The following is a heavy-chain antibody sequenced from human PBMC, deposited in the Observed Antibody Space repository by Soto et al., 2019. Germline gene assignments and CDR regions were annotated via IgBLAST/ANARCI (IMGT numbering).Heavy chain of an antibody. D-gene: IGHD2-15*01. J-gene: IGHJ6*02. CDR1: GFTFSSYG. V-gene: IGHV3-30*18. CDR3: AKMPMNRVDRYYYYGMDV. Sequence: QVQLVESGGGVVQPGRSLRLSCAASGFTFSSYGMHWVRQAPGKGLEWVAVISYDGSNKYYADSVKGRFTISRDNSKHTLYLQMNSLRAEDTAVYYCAKMPMNRVDRYYYYGMDVWGQGTTVTVSS. CDR2: ISYDGSNK.